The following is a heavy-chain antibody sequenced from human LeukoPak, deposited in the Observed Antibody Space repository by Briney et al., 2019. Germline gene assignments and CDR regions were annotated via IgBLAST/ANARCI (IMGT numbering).Heavy chain of an antibody. CDR2: ISGSGGSGGST. V-gene: IGHV3-23*01. J-gene: IGHJ4*02. Sequence: PGGSLRLYCAASGFTFRSYAMSWVRQAPGKGLEWVSAISGSGGSGGSTDYADSVKGRFTISRDNSKNTLYLQMNSLRAEDTAVYYCAKVPHYYYASGSFQFDYWGQGTLVAVSS. CDR1: GFTFRSYA. D-gene: IGHD3-10*01. CDR3: AKVPHYYYASGSFQFDY.